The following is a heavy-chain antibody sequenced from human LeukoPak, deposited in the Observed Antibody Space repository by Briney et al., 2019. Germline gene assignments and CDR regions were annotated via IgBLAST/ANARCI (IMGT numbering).Heavy chain of an antibody. CDR3: ARDRVGQQLVGRKNNYYYMDV. CDR2: IYAAET. D-gene: IGHD6-13*01. V-gene: IGHV4-4*07. Sequence: PSETLSLTCNVSGASISDYYWSWIRQSAGKGLEWIGRIYAAETDFNPSLKSRLTMSIDTSKNQFSLKLRSVTAADTAVYYCARDRVGQQLVGRKNNYYYMDVWGKGTTVTISS. CDR1: GASISDYY. J-gene: IGHJ6*03.